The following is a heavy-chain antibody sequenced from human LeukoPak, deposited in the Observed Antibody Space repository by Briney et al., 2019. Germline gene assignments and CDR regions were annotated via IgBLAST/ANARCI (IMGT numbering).Heavy chain of an antibody. D-gene: IGHD3-22*01. V-gene: IGHV3-23*01. CDR1: GFTFSSYA. Sequence: PGGSLRLSCAASGFTFSSYAMSWVRQAPGKGLEWVSAISGSGGSTYYADSVKGRFTISRDNSKNTLYLQMNSLRAEDTAVYYCAKPLTTKVVVIGGGVDYWGQGTLVTVSS. CDR3: AKPLTTKVVVIGGGVDY. CDR2: ISGSGGST. J-gene: IGHJ4*02.